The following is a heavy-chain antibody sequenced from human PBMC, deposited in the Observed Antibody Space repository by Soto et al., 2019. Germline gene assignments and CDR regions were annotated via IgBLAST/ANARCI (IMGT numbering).Heavy chain of an antibody. CDR1: GGTFSSYT. V-gene: IGHV1-69*02. J-gene: IGHJ4*02. Sequence: SVKVSCKASGGTFSSYTISWVRQAPGQGLEWMGRIIPILGIANYAQKFQGRVTITADKSTSTAYMELSSLRSEDTAVYYCARASVIVVVDFDYWGQGTLVTVSS. CDR2: IIPILGIA. CDR3: ARASVIVVVDFDY. D-gene: IGHD3-22*01.